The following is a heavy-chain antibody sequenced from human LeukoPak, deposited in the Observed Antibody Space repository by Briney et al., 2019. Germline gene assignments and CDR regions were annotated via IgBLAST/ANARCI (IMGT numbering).Heavy chain of an antibody. V-gene: IGHV4-39*01. D-gene: IGHD3-3*01. Sequence: SETLSLTCTVSGGSLSSSSYYWGWLRQPPGKGLEWLGSIYYSGSTYYNPSLKSRVTISVDTSKNQFSLKLSSVTAADTAVYYCARQPPRYYDFWSGHHLPFDYWGQGTLVTVSS. J-gene: IGHJ4*02. CDR1: GGSLSSSSYY. CDR2: IYYSGST. CDR3: ARQPPRYYDFWSGHHLPFDY.